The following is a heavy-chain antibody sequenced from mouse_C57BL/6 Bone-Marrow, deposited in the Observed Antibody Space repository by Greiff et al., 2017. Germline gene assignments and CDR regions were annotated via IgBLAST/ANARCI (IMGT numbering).Heavy chain of an antibody. CDR2: IDPENGDT. Sequence: VQLQQSGAELVRPGASVKLSCTASGFNIKDDYMHWVKQRPEQGLEWIGWIDPENGDTEYASKFQGKATLTADTSSNTAYLQHSSLTSEDTAVYYCTTYSIYYDYDAWFAYWGQGTLVTVSA. D-gene: IGHD2-4*01. J-gene: IGHJ3*01. V-gene: IGHV14-4*01. CDR1: GFNIKDDY. CDR3: TTYSIYYDYDAWFAY.